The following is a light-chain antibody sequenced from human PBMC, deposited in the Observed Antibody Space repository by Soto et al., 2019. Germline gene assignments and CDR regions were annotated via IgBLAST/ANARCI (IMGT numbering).Light chain of an antibody. Sequence: EIVLTQSPGTLSLSPGERATLSCRASQSITSSYLAWYQQKPGQAPRLLIYGSSSRATGIPDRFSGSGSGTVFTLAISRLEPEDFAVFYCQQYGSSPITFGQGTRLEIK. CDR3: QQYGSSPIT. J-gene: IGKJ5*01. V-gene: IGKV3-20*01. CDR1: QSITSSY. CDR2: GSS.